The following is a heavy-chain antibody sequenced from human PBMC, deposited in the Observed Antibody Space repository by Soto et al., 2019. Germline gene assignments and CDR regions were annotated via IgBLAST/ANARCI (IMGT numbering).Heavy chain of an antibody. CDR1: GFTFSRYV. CDR3: AKSPGMYYYDSSGYYHYDY. D-gene: IGHD3-22*01. CDR2: INGDGDDT. Sequence: GGSLRLSCAASGFTFSRYVMRWVRQAPGKGLEWVSAINGDGDDTYYADSVKGRFTISRDNSKNILYLQMNSLRAEDTAVYYCAKSPGMYYYDSSGYYHYDYWGQGTQVTVSS. J-gene: IGHJ4*02. V-gene: IGHV3-23*01.